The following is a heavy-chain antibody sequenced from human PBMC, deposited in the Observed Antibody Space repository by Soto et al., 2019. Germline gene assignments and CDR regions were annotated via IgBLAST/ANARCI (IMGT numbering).Heavy chain of an antibody. CDR1: GYTFTRYA. V-gene: IGHV1-3*01. J-gene: IGHJ4*02. D-gene: IGHD3-9*01. CDR2: INAGNGNT. Sequence: ASVTVSCQASGYTFTRYAMHWVRQAPGQRLEWMGWINAGNGNTKYSQKFQGRVTITRDTSASTAYMELSSLRSEDTAVYYCARAPYYDILTELDYWGQGTLVTVSS. CDR3: ARAPYYDILTELDY.